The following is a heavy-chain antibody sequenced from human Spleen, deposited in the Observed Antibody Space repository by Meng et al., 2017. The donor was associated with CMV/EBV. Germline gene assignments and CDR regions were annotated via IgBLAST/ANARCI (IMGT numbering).Heavy chain of an antibody. V-gene: IGHV1-8*01. CDR1: GYTFTTYD. CDR2: MNPNSGNT. J-gene: IGHJ6*02. Sequence: ASVKVSCKASGYTFTTYDIKWVRQASGQGLEWMGWMNPNSGNTGYAQKFQGRVTFTRSTSTSTAYMELSNLRSEDTAVYCCARDYSNYLEYYSGLDVWGQGTTVTVSS. CDR3: ARDYSNYLEYYSGLDV. D-gene: IGHD4-11*01.